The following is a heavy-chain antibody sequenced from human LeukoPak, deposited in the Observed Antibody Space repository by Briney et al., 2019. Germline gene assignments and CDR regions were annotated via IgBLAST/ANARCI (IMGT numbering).Heavy chain of an antibody. V-gene: IGHV1-2*02. D-gene: IGHD5-24*01. CDR3: ARDSVAMSTIRDFGY. Sequence: ASVKVSCKASGYTFTGYYMHWVRQAPGQGLEWMGWINPNSGGTNYAQKFQGRVTMTRDTSISTAYMELSRLRSDDTAVYYCARDSVAMSTIRDFGYWGQGTLVTVSS. CDR2: INPNSGGT. CDR1: GYTFTGYY. J-gene: IGHJ4*02.